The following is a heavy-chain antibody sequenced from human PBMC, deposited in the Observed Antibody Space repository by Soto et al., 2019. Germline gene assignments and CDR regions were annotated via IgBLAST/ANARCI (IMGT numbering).Heavy chain of an antibody. V-gene: IGHV3-30*18. CDR2: MSYDGGNK. CDR3: AKHVRPRYYYDTTGYYRDY. D-gene: IGHD3-22*01. J-gene: IGHJ4*02. Sequence: PGGSLRRSGAASGFTFSNYDMHWVRQAPGKGLEWVALMSYDGGNKYYADSVKGRFTISRDNSKNTLYLQMNSLRAEDTAVYYCAKHVRPRYYYDTTGYYRDYWGQGTLVTVSS. CDR1: GFTFSNYD.